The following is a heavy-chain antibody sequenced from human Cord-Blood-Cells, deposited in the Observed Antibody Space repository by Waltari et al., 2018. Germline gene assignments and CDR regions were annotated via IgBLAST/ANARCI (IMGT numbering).Heavy chain of an antibody. V-gene: IGHV1-69*01. CDR2: IIPIFGTA. J-gene: IGHJ5*02. D-gene: IGHD6-13*01. CDR3: ARGQGLLRYSSSWYWFDP. Sequence: QVQLVQSGAEVKKPGSSVKVSCKASGGTFSSYAISWARQVPGQGLEWMGGIIPIFGTANYAQKFQGRVTITADESTSTAYMELSSQRSEDTAVYYCARGQGLLRYSSSWYWFDPWGQGTLVTVSS. CDR1: GGTFSSYA.